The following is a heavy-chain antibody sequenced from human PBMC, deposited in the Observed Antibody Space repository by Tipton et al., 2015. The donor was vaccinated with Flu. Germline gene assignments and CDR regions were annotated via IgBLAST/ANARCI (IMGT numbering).Heavy chain of an antibody. Sequence: LRLSCTVSGGSISSEDFYWSWIRQHPGRGLEWLGYIYNSGITYYKPSLSSRVVISLDTSKNQFYLRLSSVTAADTAVYYCARGATRRPFSGYDYTGYWGQGTLVTVSS. J-gene: IGHJ4*02. D-gene: IGHD5-12*01. CDR1: GGSISSEDFY. CDR2: IYNSGIT. CDR3: ARGATRRPFSGYDYTGY. V-gene: IGHV4-31*03.